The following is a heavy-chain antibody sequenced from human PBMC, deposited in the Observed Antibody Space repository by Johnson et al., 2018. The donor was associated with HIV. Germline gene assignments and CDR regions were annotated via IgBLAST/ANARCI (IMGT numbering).Heavy chain of an antibody. J-gene: IGHJ3*02. D-gene: IGHD5-24*01. CDR3: AREGGDGYSPSAFDI. CDR1: GFTFSSYA. V-gene: IGHV3-30*04. Sequence: QVQLVESGGVVVQPGGSLRLSCAASGFTFSSYAMHWVRQAPGKGLEWVAVISYDGSNNNYADSVKGRFTISRDNTKNTLSLQMNSLRAEDTAVYYCAREGGDGYSPSAFDIWGQGTMVTVSS. CDR2: ISYDGSNN.